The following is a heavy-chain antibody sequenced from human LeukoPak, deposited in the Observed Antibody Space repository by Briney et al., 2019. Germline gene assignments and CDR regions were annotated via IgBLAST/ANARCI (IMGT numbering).Heavy chain of an antibody. CDR2: VSPSGDIT. CDR3: VKVDT. V-gene: IGHV3-23*01. Sequence: GGSLRLSCAASGFTFSSYAMSWVRQAPGKGLEWVSGVSPSGDITYYANSVKGRFTISRDNSKNTLYLQMDSLSAEDTAVYYCVKVDTWGQGTLVTVSS. D-gene: IGHD5-18*01. CDR1: GFTFSSYA. J-gene: IGHJ4*02.